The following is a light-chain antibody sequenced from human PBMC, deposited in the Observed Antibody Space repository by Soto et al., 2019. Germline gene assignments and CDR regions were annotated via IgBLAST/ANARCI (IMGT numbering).Light chain of an antibody. Sequence: EIVLTQSPVTLSLSPGERATLSCRASQSVSSYLAWYQQKPGQAPRLLIYDASNRATGIPARFSGSGSGTDFTLTISSLDPEDFVVYYCQQRSIWPLTFGGGTELEIK. CDR2: DAS. J-gene: IGKJ4*01. V-gene: IGKV3-11*01. CDR1: QSVSSY. CDR3: QQRSIWPLT.